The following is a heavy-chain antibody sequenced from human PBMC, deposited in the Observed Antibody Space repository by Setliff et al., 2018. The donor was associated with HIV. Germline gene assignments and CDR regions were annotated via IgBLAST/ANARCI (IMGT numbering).Heavy chain of an antibody. J-gene: IGHJ6*04. Sequence: ASVKVSCKASGYTFTTYAMNWVRQAPGQGLEGMGWNNTNPGNPTSAQAFTGRFVFSVDTSVSTAYLQISSLKAEDTAVYFCARVFRGGYFGGWANVWGKGTTVTVSS. CDR1: GYTFTTYA. CDR2: NNTNPGNP. CDR3: ARVFRGGYFGGWANV. D-gene: IGHD1-26*01. V-gene: IGHV7-4-1*02.